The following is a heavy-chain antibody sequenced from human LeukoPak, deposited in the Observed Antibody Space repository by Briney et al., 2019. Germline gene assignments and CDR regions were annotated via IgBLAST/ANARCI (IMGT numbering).Heavy chain of an antibody. CDR2: IKSKTDGGTT. Sequence: PGGSLRLSCAASGFTFSNAWMSWVRQAPGKGLEWVGRIKSKTDGGTTDYAAPVKGRFTISRDDSKNTQYLQMNSLKTEDTAVYYCTTGYCSGGSCYIPFGLDYWGQGTMVTVSS. J-gene: IGHJ4*02. CDR1: GFTFSNAW. D-gene: IGHD2-15*01. CDR3: TTGYCSGGSCYIPFGLDY. V-gene: IGHV3-15*01.